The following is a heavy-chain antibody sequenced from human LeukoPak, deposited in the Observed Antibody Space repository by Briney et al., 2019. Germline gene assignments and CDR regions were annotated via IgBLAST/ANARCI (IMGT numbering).Heavy chain of an antibody. J-gene: IGHJ4*02. CDR2: IKQDGSEK. D-gene: IGHD5-18*01. CDR1: GFTFSNYW. V-gene: IGHV3-7*03. CDR3: AKDYLNTAMAPPLYYFDY. Sequence: GGSLRLSCAASGFTFSNYWMSWVRQAPGKGLEWVANIKQDGSEKYYVNSVKGRFTISRDNSKNTLYLQMNSLRAEDTAVYYCAKDYLNTAMAPPLYYFDYWGQGTLVTVSS.